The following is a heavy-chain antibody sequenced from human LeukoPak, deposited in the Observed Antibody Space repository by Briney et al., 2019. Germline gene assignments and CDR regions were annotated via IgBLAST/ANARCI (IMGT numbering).Heavy chain of an antibody. Sequence: QPGRSLRLSCAGSGFTFGGYGMHWFRPPPGKGLEWVAVIAYDGSRAFYADSVKGRFTISRDNSKNTMSVQMDDLRAEDTAVYYCTRYNNDHFDYWGQGTLVTVSS. J-gene: IGHJ4*02. D-gene: IGHD1-14*01. CDR3: TRYNNDHFDY. V-gene: IGHV3-33*01. CDR1: GFTFGGYG. CDR2: IAYDGSRA.